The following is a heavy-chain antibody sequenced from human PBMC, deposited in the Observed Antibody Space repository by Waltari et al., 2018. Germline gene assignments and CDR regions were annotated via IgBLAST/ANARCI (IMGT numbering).Heavy chain of an antibody. CDR1: GGSISSSRYY. D-gene: IGHD2-8*01. V-gene: IGHV4-39*01. CDR2: IYYSGST. CDR3: ARHPAMTIMLWYFDL. Sequence: QLQLQESGPGLVKPSETLSLTCTVSGGSISSSRYYWGWIRQSPGKGLEWIGSIYYSGSTYYNPSLKSRVTISVDTSKNQFSLKLSSVTAADTAVYYCARHPAMTIMLWYFDLWGRGTLVTVSS. J-gene: IGHJ2*01.